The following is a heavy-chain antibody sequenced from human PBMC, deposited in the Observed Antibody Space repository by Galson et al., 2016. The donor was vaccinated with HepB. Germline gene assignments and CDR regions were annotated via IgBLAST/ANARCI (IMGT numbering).Heavy chain of an antibody. CDR3: ARGDYTSSWCFDF. D-gene: IGHD6-13*01. CDR2: ISGSGGST. V-gene: IGHV3-23*01. Sequence: SLRLSCAASGFTFSSYTMNWVRQAPGRGLECVSGISGSGGSTYYADSVKGRFTVSRDNSKNTLYLQMNSLRPEDTAVYYCARGDYTSSWCFDFWGQGTLVTVSS. CDR1: GFTFSSYT. J-gene: IGHJ4*02.